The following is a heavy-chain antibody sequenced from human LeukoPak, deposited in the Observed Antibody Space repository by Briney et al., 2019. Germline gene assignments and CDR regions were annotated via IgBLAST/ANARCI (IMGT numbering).Heavy chain of an antibody. V-gene: IGHV5-51*01. CDR2: IYPGDSDT. CDR1: GSGFTSYW. J-gene: IGHJ4*02. Sequence: GGSLKISCKGSGSGFTSYWIGGARQTPGKGLEWMGMIYPGDSDTSYSPSFQGQVAISAIKSISTAYLQWSSLKASDTAMYYCARQQGYCSSTSCYTKGFDYWGQGTLVTVSS. D-gene: IGHD2-2*02. CDR3: ARQQGYCSSTSCYTKGFDY.